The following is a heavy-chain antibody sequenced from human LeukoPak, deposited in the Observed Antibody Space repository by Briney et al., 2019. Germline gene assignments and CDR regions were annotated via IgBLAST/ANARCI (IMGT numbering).Heavy chain of an antibody. Sequence: SETLSLTCTVSGGSIYSSSYYWAWIRQPPGKGLQWIASISYSVTTYYNPSLKSRVTISVDTSKNQFSLKLSSVTAADTAVYYCARAGWFSTTWQFDYWGQGILVTVSS. V-gene: IGHV4-39*07. CDR3: ARAGWFSTTWQFDY. CDR2: ISYSVTT. D-gene: IGHD6-19*01. J-gene: IGHJ4*02. CDR1: GGSIYSSSYY.